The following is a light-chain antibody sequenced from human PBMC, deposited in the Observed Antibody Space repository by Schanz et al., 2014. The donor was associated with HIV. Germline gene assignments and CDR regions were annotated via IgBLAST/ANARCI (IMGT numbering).Light chain of an antibody. CDR1: SSDIGGYNY. CDR3: SSYTTYKKGV. Sequence: QSALTQPPSASGSPGQSVTISCTGTSSDIGGYNYVSWYQQYPGKAPKLLIYEVTKRPSGVPDRFSGSKSGRTASLTVSGLQAEDEAVYYCSSYTTYKKGVFGGGTKLTVL. V-gene: IGLV2-8*01. CDR2: EVT. J-gene: IGLJ3*02.